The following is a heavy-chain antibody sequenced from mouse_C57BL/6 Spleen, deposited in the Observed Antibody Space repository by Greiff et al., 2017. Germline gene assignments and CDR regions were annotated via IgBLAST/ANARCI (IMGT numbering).Heavy chain of an antibody. CDR3: ARENAGSGSGWFAY. V-gene: IGHV1-82*01. CDR2: IYPGDGDT. CDR1: GYAFSSSW. D-gene: IGHD3-2*02. Sequence: QVQLQQSGPELVKPGASVKISCKASGYAFSSSWMNWVKQRPGKGLEWIGRIYPGDGDTNYNGKFKGKATLTADKSSSTAYMQLSSLTSEDSAVYFCARENAGSGSGWFAYWGQGTLVTVSA. J-gene: IGHJ3*01.